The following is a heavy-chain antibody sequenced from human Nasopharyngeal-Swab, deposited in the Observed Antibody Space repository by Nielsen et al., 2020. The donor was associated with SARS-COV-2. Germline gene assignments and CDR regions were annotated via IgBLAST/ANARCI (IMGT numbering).Heavy chain of an antibody. CDR2: IYYSGST. V-gene: IGHV4-39*01. D-gene: IGHD3-9*01. Sequence: ESLKISCTVSGGSISSSSYYWGWIRQPPGKGLEWIGSIYYSGSTYYNPSLKSRVTISVDTSKNQFSLKLSSMTAADTAVYYCARQDWLLFDYWGQGTLVTVSS. CDR3: ARQDWLLFDY. J-gene: IGHJ4*02. CDR1: GGSISSSSYY.